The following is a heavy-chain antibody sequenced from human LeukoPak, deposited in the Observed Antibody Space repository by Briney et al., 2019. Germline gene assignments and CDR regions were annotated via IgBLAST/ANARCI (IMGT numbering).Heavy chain of an antibody. D-gene: IGHD4-11*01. V-gene: IGHV3-48*01. J-gene: IGHJ6*03. CDR1: GFTFSSYS. Sequence: GGSLRLSCAASGFTFSSYSMNWVRQAPGKGLEWVSYISSSSSTIYYADSVEGRFTISRDNAKNSLYLQMYSLRAEDTAVYYCARGLQSRRLSYYYYYTDVWGKGTTVTVSS. CDR2: ISSSSSTI. CDR3: ARGLQSRRLSYYYYYTDV.